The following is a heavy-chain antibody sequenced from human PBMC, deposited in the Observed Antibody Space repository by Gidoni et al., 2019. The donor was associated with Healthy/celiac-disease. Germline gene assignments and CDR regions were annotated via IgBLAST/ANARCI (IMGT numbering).Heavy chain of an antibody. CDR1: GFTFSSYA. V-gene: IGHV3-30*04. Sequence: QVQLVESGGGVVQPGRSLRLSRAASGFTFSSYAMHWVRQAPGKGLEWVAVISYYGSNKYYADSVKGRFTISRDNSKNTLYLQMNSLRAEDTAVYYCARDYSGWYGNYFDYWGQGTLVTVSS. CDR3: ARDYSGWYGNYFDY. D-gene: IGHD6-19*01. J-gene: IGHJ4*02. CDR2: ISYYGSNK.